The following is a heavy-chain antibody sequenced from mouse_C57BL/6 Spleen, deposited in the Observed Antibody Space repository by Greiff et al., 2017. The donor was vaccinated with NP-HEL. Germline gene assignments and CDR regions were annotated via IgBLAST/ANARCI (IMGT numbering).Heavy chain of an antibody. CDR3: ARKAYGSRNYFDY. CDR1: GYAFTNYL. Sequence: VQLQESGAELVRPGTSVKVSCKASGYAFTNYLIEWVKQRPGQGLEWIGVINPGSGGTNYNEKFKGKATLTADKSSSTAYMQLSSLTSEDSAVYFCARKAYGSRNYFDYWGQGTTLTVSS. J-gene: IGHJ2*01. CDR2: INPGSGGT. V-gene: IGHV1-54*01. D-gene: IGHD1-1*01.